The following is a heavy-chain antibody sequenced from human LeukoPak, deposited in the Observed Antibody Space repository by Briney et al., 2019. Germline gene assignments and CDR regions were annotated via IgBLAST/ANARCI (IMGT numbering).Heavy chain of an antibody. CDR3: ARDLWHNWNYKTDY. V-gene: IGHV3-11*01. CDR2: ISNSGSTI. Sequence: PEGSLRLSCAASGFTFSDYYMSWIRQAPGKGLEWVSYISNSGSTIYYADSVKGRFTISRDNAKNSLYLQMNSLRAEDTAVYYCARDLWHNWNYKTDYWGQGTLVTVSS. J-gene: IGHJ4*02. CDR1: GFTFSDYY. D-gene: IGHD1-7*01.